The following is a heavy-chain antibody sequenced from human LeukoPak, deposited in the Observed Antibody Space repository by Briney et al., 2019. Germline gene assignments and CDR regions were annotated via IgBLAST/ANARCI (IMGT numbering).Heavy chain of an antibody. CDR3: AKEDCSGTTCCDYFHH. D-gene: IGHD2-2*01. J-gene: IGHJ1*01. Sequence: GGSLRLSCAASGFTFSNYAMSWVRQTPGKGLEWVSTLTGGGGGTYYTDSVKGRFTISRDNSKNTLYLQMNNLRAEDTAVYYCAKEDCSGTTCCDYFHHWGQGTLVTVSS. CDR1: GFTFSNYA. V-gene: IGHV3-23*01. CDR2: LTGGGGGT.